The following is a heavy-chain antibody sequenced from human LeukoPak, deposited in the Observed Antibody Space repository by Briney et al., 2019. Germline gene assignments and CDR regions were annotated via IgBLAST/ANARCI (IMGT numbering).Heavy chain of an antibody. D-gene: IGHD3-9*01. V-gene: IGHV7-4-1*02. CDR1: GYTFTSYG. CDR3: ARELRYFDWTLDY. Sequence: GASVKVSCKASGYTFTSYGISWVRQAPGQGLEWMGWINTNTGNPTYAQGFTGRFVFSLDTSVSTTYLQISSLKSEDTAIYYCARELRYFDWTLDYWGQGTLVIVSS. J-gene: IGHJ4*02. CDR2: INTNTGNP.